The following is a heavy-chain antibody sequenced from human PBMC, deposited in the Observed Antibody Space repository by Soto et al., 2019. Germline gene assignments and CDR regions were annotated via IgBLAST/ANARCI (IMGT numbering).Heavy chain of an antibody. CDR3: ARDLDYYGSGNYYNRIDY. V-gene: IGHV1-69*13. Sequence: SVKVSCKVSGGPFSDYAVSWVRQAPGQGLEWMGGIIPMFGTANYAQKFQGRVTITADESTTTAYMELSSLRSEDTAVYYCARDLDYYGSGNYYNRIDYWGQGTLVTVS. D-gene: IGHD3-10*01. CDR2: IIPMFGTA. CDR1: GGPFSDYA. J-gene: IGHJ4*02.